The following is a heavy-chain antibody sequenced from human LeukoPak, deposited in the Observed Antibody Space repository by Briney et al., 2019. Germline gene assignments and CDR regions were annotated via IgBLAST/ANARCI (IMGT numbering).Heavy chain of an antibody. CDR1: GFTFRTSA. V-gene: IGHV1-58*02. Sequence: SVKVSCKASGFTFRTSAIQWMRQARGQRPERIGWIVVGTGNTTYAQRFQDRVTITRDMSTNTAYMELSALRSEDTAVYYCAAVAYYYYMDVWGEGTTVTVSS. CDR2: IVVGTGNT. CDR3: AAVAYYYYMDV. J-gene: IGHJ6*03. D-gene: IGHD5-12*01.